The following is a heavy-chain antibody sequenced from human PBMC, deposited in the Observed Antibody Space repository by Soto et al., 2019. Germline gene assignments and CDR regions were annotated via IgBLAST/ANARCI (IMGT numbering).Heavy chain of an antibody. CDR2: IYYSGST. J-gene: IGHJ3*02. D-gene: IGHD2-15*01. V-gene: IGHV4-39*01. CDR1: GGSISSSSYY. CDR3: ARGVVVDTNDAFDI. Sequence: SETLSLTCTVSGGSISSSSYYWGWIRQPPGKGLEWIGSIYYSGSTYYNPSLKSRVTISVDTSKNQFSLKLSSVTAADTAVYYCARGVVVDTNDAFDIWGQGTMVTVSS.